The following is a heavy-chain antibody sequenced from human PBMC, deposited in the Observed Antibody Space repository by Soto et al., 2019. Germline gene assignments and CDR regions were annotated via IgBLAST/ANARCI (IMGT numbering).Heavy chain of an antibody. D-gene: IGHD4-17*01. CDR2: IYYSGST. V-gene: IGHV4-39*01. J-gene: IGHJ2*01. CDR1: GGSISSSSYY. CDR3: ARRDGDYVWYFDL. Sequence: LSLTCTVSGGSISSSSYYWGWIRQPPGKGLEWIGSIYYSGSTYYNPSLKSRVTISVDTSKNQFSLKLSSVTAADTAVYYCARRDGDYVWYFDLWGRGTLVTVSS.